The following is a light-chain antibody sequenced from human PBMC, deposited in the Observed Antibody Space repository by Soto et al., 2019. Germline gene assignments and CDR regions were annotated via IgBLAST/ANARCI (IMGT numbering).Light chain of an antibody. Sequence: QSALTQPPSASGSPGQSVTISCTGTTSDVGGYNYVSWYQQHPGKAPKLLVYDVDKRPSGVPDRFSGSKSGNTASLTVSGLQAEDEADYYCGTWDSSLGAVVFGGGTKLTVL. CDR1: TSDVGGYNY. J-gene: IGLJ2*01. CDR2: DVD. CDR3: GTWDSSLGAVV. V-gene: IGLV2-8*01.